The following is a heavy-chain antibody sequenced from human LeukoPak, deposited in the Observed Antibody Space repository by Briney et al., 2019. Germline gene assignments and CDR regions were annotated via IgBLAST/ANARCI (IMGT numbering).Heavy chain of an antibody. CDR1: GYTFTGYY. CDR2: INPNSGGT. Sequence: ASVKVSCKASGYTFTGYYMRWVRQAPGQGLEWMGRINPNSGGTNYAQKFQGRVTMTRDTSISTAYMELSRLRSDDTAVYYCARPEVQWLGQYEYFQHWGQGTLVTVSS. V-gene: IGHV1-2*06. CDR3: ARPEVQWLGQYEYFQH. D-gene: IGHD6-19*01. J-gene: IGHJ1*01.